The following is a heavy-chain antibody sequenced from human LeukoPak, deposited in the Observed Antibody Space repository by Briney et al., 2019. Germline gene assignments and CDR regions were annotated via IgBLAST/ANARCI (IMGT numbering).Heavy chain of an antibody. CDR2: ISGSGSNT. D-gene: IGHD3-16*01. CDR3: AKERGISYTYEFDY. J-gene: IGHJ4*02. Sequence: GGSLRLSCAASGFAFANYAMTWVRQAPGKGLDWVSLISGSGSNTYYTDSVQGRFTISRDNSRNTLYLQMSSLRAEDTAIYYCAKERGISYTYEFDYWGQGALVTVSS. CDR1: GFAFANYA. V-gene: IGHV3-23*01.